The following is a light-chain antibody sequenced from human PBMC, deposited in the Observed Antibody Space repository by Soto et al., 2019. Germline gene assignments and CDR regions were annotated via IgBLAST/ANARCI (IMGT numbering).Light chain of an antibody. Sequence: QSVLTQPPSVSGAPGQRVTISCTGSSSNIGAGYDVHWYQQLPGTAPKLLIYGNSNRPSGVPDRFSGSKSGTSASLAITGLHAEDDADYYCQSYDSSLSGYVVFGGGTKLTVL. CDR2: GNS. J-gene: IGLJ2*01. V-gene: IGLV1-40*01. CDR3: QSYDSSLSGYVV. CDR1: SSNIGAGYD.